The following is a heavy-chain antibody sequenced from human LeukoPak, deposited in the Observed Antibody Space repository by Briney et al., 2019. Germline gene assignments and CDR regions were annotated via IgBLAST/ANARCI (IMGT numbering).Heavy chain of an antibody. V-gene: IGHV4-59*01. CDR1: GDSISSYY. D-gene: IGHD4-17*01. Sequence: SETLSLTCTVSGDSISSYYWSWIRQPPGKGLEWIGYIYYSGSTNYNPSLKSRVTISVDTSKNQFSLKLSSVTAADTAVYYCAREAHDYGETFGAFDIWGQGTMVTVSS. J-gene: IGHJ3*02. CDR3: AREAHDYGETFGAFDI. CDR2: IYYSGST.